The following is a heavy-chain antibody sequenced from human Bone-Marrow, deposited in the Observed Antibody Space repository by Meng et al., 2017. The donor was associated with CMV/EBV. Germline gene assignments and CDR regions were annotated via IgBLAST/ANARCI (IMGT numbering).Heavy chain of an antibody. CDR3: ARDRLYGHGSGSILRYGMDV. CDR1: GFTVSSNY. Sequence: GESLKITCAASGFTVSSNYMSWVRQAPGKGLEWVSVIYSGGSTYYADSVKGRFTISRDNSKNTLYLQMNSLRAEDTAVYYCARDRLYGHGSGSILRYGMDVWGQGTTVTVSS. D-gene: IGHD3-10*01. J-gene: IGHJ6*02. V-gene: IGHV3-66*02. CDR2: IYSGGST.